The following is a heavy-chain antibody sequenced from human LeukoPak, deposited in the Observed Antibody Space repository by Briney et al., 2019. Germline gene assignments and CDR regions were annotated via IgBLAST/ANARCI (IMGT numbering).Heavy chain of an antibody. CDR2: INHSGST. J-gene: IGHJ3*01. CDR3: AADDYDFWSGYSSRGGSV. CDR1: GGSFSGYY. D-gene: IGHD3-3*01. V-gene: IGHV4-34*01. Sequence: SETLSLTCAVYGGSFSGYYWSWIRQPPGKGLEWIGEINHSGSTNYNPSLKSRVTISVDTSKNQFSLKLSSVTAADTAVYYCAADDYDFWSGYSSRGGSVWGQGTMVTVSS.